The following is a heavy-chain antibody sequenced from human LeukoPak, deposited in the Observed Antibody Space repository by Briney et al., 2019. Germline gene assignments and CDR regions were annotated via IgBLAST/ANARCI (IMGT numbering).Heavy chain of an antibody. CDR1: GGSISSYY. J-gene: IGHJ4*02. CDR2: IYYSGST. CDR3: ARGRFSRSWLDY. D-gene: IGHD6-13*01. Sequence: TPSETLSLTCTVSGGSISSYYWSWIRPPPGKGLEWIGYIYYSGSTNYNPSLKSRVTISVDTSKNQFSLKLSSVTAADTAVYYCARGRFSRSWLDYWGQGTLVTVSS. V-gene: IGHV4-59*01.